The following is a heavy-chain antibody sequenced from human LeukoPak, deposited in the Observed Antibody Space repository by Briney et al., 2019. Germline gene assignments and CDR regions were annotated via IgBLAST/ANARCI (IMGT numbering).Heavy chain of an antibody. D-gene: IGHD4-11*01. CDR1: GGSFSPYY. Sequence: PSETLSLTCTVYGGSFSPYYWSWIRQPPGKGLEWIGEINHSGVSNYNPSLKSRVTLSQDTSKNQISLKLTSVTAADTGVYYCARDGGSSNYWFDTWGQGTLVTVPS. V-gene: IGHV4-34*01. CDR2: INHSGVS. J-gene: IGHJ5*02. CDR3: ARDGGSSNYWFDT.